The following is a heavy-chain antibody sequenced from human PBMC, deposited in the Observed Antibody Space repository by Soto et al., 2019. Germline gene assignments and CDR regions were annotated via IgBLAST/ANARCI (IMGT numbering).Heavy chain of an antibody. CDR3: AKDGVPSIVVVPAAIHFDY. CDR1: GFTFSSYA. J-gene: IGHJ4*02. V-gene: IGHV3-23*01. D-gene: IGHD2-2*01. Sequence: GGSLRLSCAASGFTFSSYAMSWVRQAPGKGLEWVSAISGSGGSTYYADSVKGRFTISRDNSKNTLYLQMNSLRAEDTAVYYCAKDGVPSIVVVPAAIHFDYWGQGTLVTVSS. CDR2: ISGSGGST.